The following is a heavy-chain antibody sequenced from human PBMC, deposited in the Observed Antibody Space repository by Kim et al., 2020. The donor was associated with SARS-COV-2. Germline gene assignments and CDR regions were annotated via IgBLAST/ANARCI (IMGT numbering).Heavy chain of an antibody. CDR3: AKESGRGPYYYDSSGYPYCFDY. CDR1: GFTFSNYA. V-gene: IGHV3-23*01. J-gene: IGHJ4*02. CDR2: ISGSGGGT. D-gene: IGHD3-22*01. Sequence: GVSLRLSCTASGFTFSNYAMSWVRQAPGKGLEWVSTISGSGGGTCYADSVKGRFTISRDNSKNTLYLQMNSLRAEDTAVYYCAKESGRGPYYYDSSGYPYCFDYWGQGTLVTVSS.